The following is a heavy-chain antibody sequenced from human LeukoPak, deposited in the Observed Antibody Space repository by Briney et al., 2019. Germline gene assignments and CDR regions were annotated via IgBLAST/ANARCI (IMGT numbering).Heavy chain of an antibody. J-gene: IGHJ4*02. CDR3: ARIYDSSGYYGY. V-gene: IGHV1-46*01. Sequence: EASVKVSCKASGYTFTGYYLHWVRQAPGQGLEWMGIINPSGASGGSTNYAQKFQGRITMTRDTSTSTAYMELSSLRSEDTAVYYCARIYDSSGYYGYWGQGTLVTVSS. CDR1: GYTFTGYY. CDR2: INPSGASGGST. D-gene: IGHD3-22*01.